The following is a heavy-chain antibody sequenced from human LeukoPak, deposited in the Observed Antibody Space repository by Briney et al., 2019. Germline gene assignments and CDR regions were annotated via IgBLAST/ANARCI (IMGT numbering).Heavy chain of an antibody. CDR3: ARNKPAAGTLKSHWFDP. CDR1: GGTFSSYA. CDR2: IISIFGTA. D-gene: IGHD6-13*01. V-gene: IGHV1-69*05. J-gene: IGHJ5*02. Sequence: ASVKVSCKASGGTFSSYAISWVRQAPGQGLEWMGGIISIFGTANYAQKFQGRVTITTDESTSTAYMELSSLRSEDTAVYYGARNKPAAGTLKSHWFDPWGQGTLVTVSS.